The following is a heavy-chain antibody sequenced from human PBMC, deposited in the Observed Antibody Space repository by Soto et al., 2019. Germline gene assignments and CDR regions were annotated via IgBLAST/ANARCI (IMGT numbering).Heavy chain of an antibody. CDR1: GSTFSSHA. J-gene: IGHJ4*02. CDR2: ISGSGGTT. Sequence: HPGGSLRLSCRVSGSTFSSHAMSWVRLSPGKGLECVSGISGSGGTTFYAESVKGRFTVSRDNSKNTLYLQMNSLRAEDTAVYYCAATPYDFWSPGQFYFDHWGQGTQVTVSS. V-gene: IGHV3-23*01. CDR3: AATPYDFWSPGQFYFDH. D-gene: IGHD3-3*01.